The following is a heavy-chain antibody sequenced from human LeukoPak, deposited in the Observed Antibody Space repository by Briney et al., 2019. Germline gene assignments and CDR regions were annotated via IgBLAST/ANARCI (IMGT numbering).Heavy chain of an antibody. J-gene: IGHJ4*02. CDR1: GGSISSSSYY. V-gene: IGHV4-39*01. D-gene: IGHD3-9*01. CDR2: IYYSGST. CDR3: ARGYFDWLSLGYFDY. Sequence: SETLSLTCTVSGGSISSSSYYWGWIRQPPGKGLEWIGSIYYSGSTYYNPSLKSRVTISVGTSKNQFSLKLSSVTAADTAVYYCARGYFDWLSLGYFDYWGQGTLVTVSS.